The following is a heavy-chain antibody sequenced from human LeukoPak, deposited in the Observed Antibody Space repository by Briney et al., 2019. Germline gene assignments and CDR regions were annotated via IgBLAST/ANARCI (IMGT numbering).Heavy chain of an antibody. CDR1: GFTFSDYY. CDR2: ISSSGSTI. CDR3: ARDLVATISNGMDV. V-gene: IGHV3-11*01. J-gene: IGHJ6*02. Sequence: PGGSLRLSCAASGFTFSDYYMSWIRQAPGKGLEWVSYISSSGSTIYYADSVKGRFTISRDNAKNPLYLQMNSLRAEDTAVYYCARDLVATISNGMDVWGQGTTVTVSS. D-gene: IGHD5-12*01.